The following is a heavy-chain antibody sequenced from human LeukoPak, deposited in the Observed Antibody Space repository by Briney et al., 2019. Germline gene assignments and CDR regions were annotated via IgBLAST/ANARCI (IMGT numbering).Heavy chain of an antibody. D-gene: IGHD1-26*01. CDR1: GFTFSNYG. CDR2: IRYDGGNK. Sequence: TGGSLRLSCAAAGFTFSNYGMHWVRQAPGKGLEWGAFIRYDGGNKYYADSVKGRFTIFRDNFKNMIYLQMNSLRAEETAVYYCAKDGARVGATTYYYMDVWGKGTTVTVSS. CDR3: AKDGARVGATTYYYMDV. V-gene: IGHV3-30*02. J-gene: IGHJ6*03.